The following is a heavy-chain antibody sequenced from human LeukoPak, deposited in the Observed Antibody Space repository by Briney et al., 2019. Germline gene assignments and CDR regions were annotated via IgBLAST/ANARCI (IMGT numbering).Heavy chain of an antibody. V-gene: IGHV1-18*01. CDR3: ARDLWTTVTVMNWFDP. D-gene: IGHD4-11*01. J-gene: IGHJ5*02. Sequence: ASVKVSCKASVYTFTSYGISWVRQAPGQGLEWMGWISAYNGNTNYAQKLQGRVTMTTDTSTSTAYMELRSLRSDDTAVYYCARDLWTTVTVMNWFDPWGQGTLVTVSS. CDR2: ISAYNGNT. CDR1: VYTFTSYG.